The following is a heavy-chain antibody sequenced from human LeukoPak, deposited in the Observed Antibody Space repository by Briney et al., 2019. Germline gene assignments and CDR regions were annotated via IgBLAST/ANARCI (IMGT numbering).Heavy chain of an antibody. CDR1: GFTFSSYS. J-gene: IGHJ4*02. CDR2: ISSSSSYI. D-gene: IGHD3-10*01. Sequence: GGSLRLSCAASGFTFSSYSMNWVRQAPGKGLEWVSSISSSSSYIYYADSVKGRFTISRDNAKNSLYLQMNSLRAEDTAVYYCARDRDYYYGSGHFDYWGQGTLVTVSS. V-gene: IGHV3-21*01. CDR3: ARDRDYYYGSGHFDY.